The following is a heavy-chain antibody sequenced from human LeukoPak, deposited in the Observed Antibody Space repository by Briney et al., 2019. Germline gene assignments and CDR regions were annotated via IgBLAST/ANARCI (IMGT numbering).Heavy chain of an antibody. J-gene: IGHJ4*02. CDR2: ISSSSNYI. Sequence: GGSLRLSCAASGFTFSSYSMNWVRQAPGKGLEWVSSISSSSNYIYYADSVKGRFTISRDNAQNSLYLQMNSLRAEDTAVYYCARIALDYYDSSGYPYYFDYWGQGTLVTVSS. CDR1: GFTFSSYS. CDR3: ARIALDYYDSSGYPYYFDY. V-gene: IGHV3-21*01. D-gene: IGHD3-22*01.